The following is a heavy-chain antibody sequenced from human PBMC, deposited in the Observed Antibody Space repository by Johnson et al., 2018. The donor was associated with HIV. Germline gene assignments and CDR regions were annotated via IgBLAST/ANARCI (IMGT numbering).Heavy chain of an antibody. CDR1: GFTFSRYA. D-gene: IGHD2/OR15-2a*01. J-gene: IGHJ3*01. CDR3: ARRGNYLADAFDV. V-gene: IGHV3-30-3*01. Sequence: VQLVESGGGVVQPGRSLRLSCAASGFTFSRYAMHWVRQAPGKGLEWVAVIAYDGSNRYYADSVKGRFTISRDNSKNTLYLQMNSLRTEDTAVYYCARRGNYLADAFDVWGPGTMVIVSS. CDR2: IAYDGSNR.